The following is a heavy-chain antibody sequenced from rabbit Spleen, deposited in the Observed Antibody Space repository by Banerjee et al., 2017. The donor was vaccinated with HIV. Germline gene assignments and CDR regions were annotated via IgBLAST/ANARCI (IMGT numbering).Heavy chain of an antibody. D-gene: IGHD1-1*01. CDR3: ARNYVNAFDP. CDR1: GFSFSSGYW. Sequence: QEQLVESGGGLVQPEGSLTLTCKASGFSFSSGYWMCWVRQAPGKGLEWIACISTSSGRTYYASWAKGRFTISKTSSTTVTLQMTSLTAADTATYFCARNYVNAFDPWGQGTLVTVS. CDR2: ISTSSGRT. J-gene: IGHJ2*01. V-gene: IGHV1S45*01.